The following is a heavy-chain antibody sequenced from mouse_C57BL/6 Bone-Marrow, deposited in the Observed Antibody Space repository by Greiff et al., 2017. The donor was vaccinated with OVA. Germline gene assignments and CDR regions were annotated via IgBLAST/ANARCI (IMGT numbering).Heavy chain of an antibody. CDR2: INPYNGGT. Sequence: EVQRVESGPVLVKPGASVKMSCKASGYTFTDYYMNWVKQSHGKSLEWIGVINPYNGGTSYNQKFKGKATLTVDKSSSTAYMELNSLTSEDSAVYYCARREGKGAMDYWGQGTSVTVSS. V-gene: IGHV1-19*01. J-gene: IGHJ4*01. CDR3: ARREGKGAMDY. D-gene: IGHD1-3*01. CDR1: GYTFTDYY.